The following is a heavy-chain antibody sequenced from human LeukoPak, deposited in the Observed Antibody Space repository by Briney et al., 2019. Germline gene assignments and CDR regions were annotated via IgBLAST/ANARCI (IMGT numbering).Heavy chain of an antibody. J-gene: IGHJ4*02. V-gene: IGHV3-30*03. CDR2: ISYDGSNK. CDR3: ARLGIVVPDY. Sequence: GRSLRLSCAASGFTFSSYGMHWVRQAPGKGLERVAVISYDGSNKYYADSVKGRFTISRDNSKNTLYLQMNSLRAEDTAVYYCARLGIVVPDYWGQGTLVTVSS. CDR1: GFTFSSYG. D-gene: IGHD2-2*01.